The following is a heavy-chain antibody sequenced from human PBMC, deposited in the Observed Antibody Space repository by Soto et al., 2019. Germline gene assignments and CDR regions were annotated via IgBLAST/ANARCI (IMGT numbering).Heavy chain of an antibody. Sequence: QVQLVQSGAEVKKPGASVKVSCKASGYTFTSYGISWVRQAPGQGLEWMGWISAYNGNTNYAQKLQGRVTMTTDTSTSTAYMELRSLRSDDTAVYYCARESAGGYSYGYRYCGMDVWGKGTTVTVSS. CDR3: ARESAGGYSYGYRYCGMDV. V-gene: IGHV1-18*01. CDR1: GYTFTSYG. J-gene: IGHJ6*04. D-gene: IGHD5-18*01. CDR2: ISAYNGNT.